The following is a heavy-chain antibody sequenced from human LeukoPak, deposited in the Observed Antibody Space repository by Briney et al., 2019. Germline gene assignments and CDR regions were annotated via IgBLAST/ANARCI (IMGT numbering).Heavy chain of an antibody. V-gene: IGHV4-59*01. CDR3: ARDSIVGATLVAFDI. J-gene: IGHJ3*02. CDR1: GGSISSYY. CDR2: IYYSGST. Sequence: PSETLSLTCTVSGGSISSYYWSWIRQPPGKGLEWIGYIYYSGSTNYNPSLKSRVTISVDTSKNQFSLKLSSETAADTAVYYCARDSIVGATLVAFDIWGQGTMVTVSS. D-gene: IGHD1-26*01.